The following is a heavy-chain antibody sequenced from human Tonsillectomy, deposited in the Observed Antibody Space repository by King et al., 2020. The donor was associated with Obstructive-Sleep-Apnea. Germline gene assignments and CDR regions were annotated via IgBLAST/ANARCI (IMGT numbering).Heavy chain of an antibody. D-gene: IGHD2-21*02. Sequence: VQLVESGGGLVQPGGSLRLSCAASGFTFSTYAMHWVRQAPGKGLEYVSAISSTGGSTYYANSVNGRFTISRDNSKNTLYLQMGSLRAEDMAVYYCARGIVLVTAILGYYFDYWGQGTLVTVSS. CDR3: ARGIVLVTAILGYYFDY. J-gene: IGHJ4*02. CDR1: GFTFSTYA. CDR2: ISSTGGST. V-gene: IGHV3-64*01.